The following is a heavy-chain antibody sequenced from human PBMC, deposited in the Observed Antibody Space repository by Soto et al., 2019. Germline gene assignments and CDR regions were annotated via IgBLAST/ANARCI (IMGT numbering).Heavy chain of an antibody. J-gene: IGHJ4*02. CDR1: GFTFSSYG. V-gene: IGHV3-30*18. CDR2: ISYDGSNK. CDR3: ANWDGTFDY. D-gene: IGHD1-26*01. Sequence: QVQLVESGGGVVQPGRSLRLSCAASGFTFSSYGMHWVRQAPGSGLEWVALISYDGSNKYYADSVKGRFTISRDNSKNTLYLQMNSRRAEDTAVYYCANWDGTFDYWGQGTLVTVSS.